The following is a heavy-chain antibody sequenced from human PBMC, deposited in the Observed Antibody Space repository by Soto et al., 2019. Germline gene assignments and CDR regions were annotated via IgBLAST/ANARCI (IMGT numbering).Heavy chain of an antibody. D-gene: IGHD2-2*01. J-gene: IGHJ6*02. V-gene: IGHV4-31*03. CDR3: ARVPRDDIVVVPAAINYYYGMDV. CDR2: IYYSGST. CDR1: GGSISSGGYD. Sequence: SETLSLTCTVSGGSISSGGYDWSWIRKHPGKGLEWIGYIYYSGSTYYNPSLKSRVTISVDTSKNQFSLKLSSVTAADTAVYYCARVPRDDIVVVPAAINYYYGMDVWGQGTTVTVSS.